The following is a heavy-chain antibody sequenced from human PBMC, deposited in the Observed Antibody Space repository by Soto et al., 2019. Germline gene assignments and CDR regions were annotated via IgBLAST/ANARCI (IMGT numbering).Heavy chain of an antibody. V-gene: IGHV6-1*01. CDR1: GDSVSSNSAG. J-gene: IGHJ4*01. Sequence: PSQTLSLTCAITGDSVSSNSAGWSWVRQSPSRGLEWLGRTYYRSKWYYEYAVSVRGRITINPDTSKNQYSLQLNSVTPEDTAVYFCARGEQYSGRFFGYRGQGTLVTASS. CDR2: TYYRSKWYY. CDR3: ARGEQYSGRFFGY. D-gene: IGHD1-26*01.